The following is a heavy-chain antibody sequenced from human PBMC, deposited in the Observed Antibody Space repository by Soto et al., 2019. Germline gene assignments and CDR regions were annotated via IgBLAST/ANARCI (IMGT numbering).Heavy chain of an antibody. V-gene: IGHV3-33*01. CDR3: ARVRKTSPPPRNYYYGMDV. J-gene: IGHJ6*02. CDR2: IWYDGSNK. CDR1: GFTFSSYG. D-gene: IGHD2-2*01. Sequence: QVQLVESGGGVVQPGRSLRLSCAASGFTFSSYGMHWVRQAPGKGLEWVAVIWYDGSNKYYADSVKGRFTISRDNSKNPLYLQMNSLGAEATALYYCARVRKTSPPPRNYYYGMDVWGQGTTVTVSS.